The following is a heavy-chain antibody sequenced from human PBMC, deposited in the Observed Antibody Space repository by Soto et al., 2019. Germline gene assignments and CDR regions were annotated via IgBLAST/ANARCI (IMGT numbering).Heavy chain of an antibody. J-gene: IGHJ5*02. D-gene: IGHD3-22*01. V-gene: IGHV4-59*01. Sequence: PSETLSLTCTVSGGSISSYYWSWIRQPPGKGLEWIGYIYYSGSTNYNPSLKSRVTISVDTSKNQFSLKLSSVTAADTAVYYCARYYYDSSGYYPETSWFDPWGRGTLVTVSS. CDR1: GGSISSYY. CDR2: IYYSGST. CDR3: ARYYYDSSGYYPETSWFDP.